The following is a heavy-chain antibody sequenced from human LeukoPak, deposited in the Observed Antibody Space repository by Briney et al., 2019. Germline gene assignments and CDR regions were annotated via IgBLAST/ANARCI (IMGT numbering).Heavy chain of an antibody. CDR3: ARGPYCTRGSCHQNTYYYYGMDV. CDR2: ISSSSSYI. V-gene: IGHV3-21*01. Sequence: AGGSLRLSCAGSGFTFRSYSMNWVRQAPGKGLEWVSSISSSSSYIYYADSVKGRFTISRDNAKNSLYLQMNSLRAEDTAVYYCARGPYCTRGSCHQNTYYYYGMDVWGQGTTVTVSS. J-gene: IGHJ6*02. D-gene: IGHD2-15*01. CDR1: GFTFRSYS.